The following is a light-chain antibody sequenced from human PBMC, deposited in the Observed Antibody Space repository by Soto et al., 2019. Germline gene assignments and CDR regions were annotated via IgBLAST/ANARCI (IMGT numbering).Light chain of an antibody. J-gene: IGLJ2*01. CDR2: EVS. CDR3: SSYAASNNLGV. Sequence: QSVLTQPPSASGSPGQSVTISSIGTSSDVGGYNYVSCYQQHPGKAPKLMIYEVSKRPSGVPDRFSGSKSGNTASLTVSGLQAEDEADYYCSSYAASNNLGVFGGGTKLTVL. V-gene: IGLV2-8*01. CDR1: SSDVGGYNY.